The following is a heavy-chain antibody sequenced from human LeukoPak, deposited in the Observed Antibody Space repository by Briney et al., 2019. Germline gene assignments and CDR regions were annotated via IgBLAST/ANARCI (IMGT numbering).Heavy chain of an antibody. V-gene: IGHV1-18*04. CDR3: ATIRGWPFFDY. J-gene: IGHJ4*02. CDR2: ISAYNGNT. Sequence: ASVKVSCKASGYTFTSYGISWVRQAPGQGLEWMGWISAYNGNTNYAQKLQGRVTMTTDTSTDTAYMELSSLRSEDTAVYYCATIRGWPFFDYWGQGTLVTVSS. CDR1: GYTFTSYG. D-gene: IGHD6-19*01.